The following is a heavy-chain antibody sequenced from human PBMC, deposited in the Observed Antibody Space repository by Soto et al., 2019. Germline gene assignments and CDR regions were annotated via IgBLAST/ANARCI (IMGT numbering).Heavy chain of an antibody. D-gene: IGHD6-19*01. J-gene: IGHJ2*01. CDR1: GCRFSSYR. CDR3: AVGIAVARGYFDL. V-gene: IGHV3-48*04. Sequence: PGASLKISCAASGCRFSSYRMNWVRQAPGKGPEWVSYIDHSSSSVRYVDSVEGRFTISRDNAKDSLSLQMNSLRVEDTAMYYCAVGIAVARGYFDLWGRGTLVTVSS. CDR2: IDHSSSSV.